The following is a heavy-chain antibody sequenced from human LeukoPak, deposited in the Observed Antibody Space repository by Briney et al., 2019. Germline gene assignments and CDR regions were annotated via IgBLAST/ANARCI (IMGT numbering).Heavy chain of an antibody. Sequence: GGSLRLSCAASGFTLSIMNWVRQAPGKGLEWVSSISSSSTYIYYADSVKGRFTISRDNAKNSVYLQMHRLRAEDTAVYYCAREKVRFYYYMDVWGKGTTVTVSS. CDR3: AREKVRFYYYMDV. CDR2: ISSSSTYI. J-gene: IGHJ6*03. V-gene: IGHV3-21*01. CDR1: GFTLSI. D-gene: IGHD3-16*01.